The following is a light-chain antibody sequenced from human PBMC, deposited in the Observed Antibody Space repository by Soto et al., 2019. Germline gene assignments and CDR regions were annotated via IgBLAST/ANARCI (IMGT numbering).Light chain of an antibody. V-gene: IGLV2-14*01. CDR3: SSYTSSSTLGV. CDR2: EVS. CDR1: SSDVGGYNH. J-gene: IGLJ1*01. Sequence: QSALTQPASVSGSPGQSITISCTGTSSDVGGYNHVSWYQQHPGKAPKIMIYEVSNRPSGVSNRFSGSKSGNTASLTISGLQAEDEADYYCSSYTSSSTLGVFGTGTKLTVL.